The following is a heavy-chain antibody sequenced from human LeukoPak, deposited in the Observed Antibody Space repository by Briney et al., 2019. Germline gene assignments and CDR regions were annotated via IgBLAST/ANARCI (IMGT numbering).Heavy chain of an antibody. V-gene: IGHV1-46*01. D-gene: IGHD6-6*01. Sequence: ASVKVSGKASGYTFTSYYMHWVRQAPGQGLEWMGIINPSGGSTSYAQKFQGRVTMTRDMSTSTVYMELSSLRSEDTAVYYCARDSSSSHDAFDIWGQGTMVTVSS. J-gene: IGHJ3*02. CDR3: ARDSSSSHDAFDI. CDR2: INPSGGST. CDR1: GYTFTSYY.